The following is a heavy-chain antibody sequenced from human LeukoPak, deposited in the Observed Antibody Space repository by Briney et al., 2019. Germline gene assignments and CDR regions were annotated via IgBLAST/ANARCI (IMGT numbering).Heavy chain of an antibody. D-gene: IGHD3-22*01. CDR1: GITLSNYG. V-gene: IGHV3-23*01. CDR3: AKRGVVIRVILVGFHKEAYYFDS. J-gene: IGHJ4*02. Sequence: GGSLRLSCAVSGITLSNYGMSWVRQAPGKGLEWVAGISGSGGTTKYADSVKGRFTISRDSPKNTLYLQMSSLRAEDTAVYFCAKRGVVIRVILVGFHKEAYYFDSWGQGALVTVSS. CDR2: ISGSGGTT.